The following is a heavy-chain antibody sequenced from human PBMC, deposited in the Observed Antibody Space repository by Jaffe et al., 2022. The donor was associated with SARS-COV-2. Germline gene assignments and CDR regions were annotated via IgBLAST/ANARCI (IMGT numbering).Heavy chain of an antibody. CDR1: GFSFGDYG. Sequence: EVQLVESGGGLVKPGRSLGVSCTASGFSFGDYGMSWYRQAPGKGLEWVGVIRSKAHGGTIEYAASVKGRFTISRDDSKSSAYLQMNSLKTEDTGVYYCARDGQHSNGWYAWVDNWGHGTLVTVSS. V-gene: IGHV3-49*05. CDR2: IRSKAHGGTI. J-gene: IGHJ4*01. CDR3: ARDGQHSNGWYAWVDN. D-gene: IGHD6-19*01.